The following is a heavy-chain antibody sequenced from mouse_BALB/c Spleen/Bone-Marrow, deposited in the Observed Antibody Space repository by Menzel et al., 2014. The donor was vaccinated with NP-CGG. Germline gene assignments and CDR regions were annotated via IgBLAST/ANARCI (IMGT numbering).Heavy chain of an antibody. CDR1: GFTFSSHT. J-gene: IGHJ3*01. CDR2: ISNGGGST. CDR3: ARGNGFAY. V-gene: IGHV5-12-2*01. Sequence: EVHLVESGGVLVQPGGSLKLSCAASGFTFSSHTMSWVRQTPEKRLDWVAYISNGGGSTYYPDTVKGRFTISRDNAKNTLYLQMSSLKSEDTAMYYCARGNGFAYWGQGTLVTVSA.